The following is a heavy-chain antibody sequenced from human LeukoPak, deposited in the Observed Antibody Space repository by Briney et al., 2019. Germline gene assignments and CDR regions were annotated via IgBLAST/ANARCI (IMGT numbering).Heavy chain of an antibody. Sequence: SETLSLTCAVYGGSFSGYYWSWIRQPPGKGLEWIGEINHSGSTNYNPSLKSRVTISVDTSKNQFSLKLSSVTAADTAVYYRAREDGDSPQYYWGQGTLVTVSS. J-gene: IGHJ4*02. CDR2: INHSGST. CDR3: AREDGDSPQYY. D-gene: IGHD4-17*01. V-gene: IGHV4-34*01. CDR1: GGSFSGYY.